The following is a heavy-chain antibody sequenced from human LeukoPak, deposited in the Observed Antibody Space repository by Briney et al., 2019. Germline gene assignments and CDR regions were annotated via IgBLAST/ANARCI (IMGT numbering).Heavy chain of an antibody. J-gene: IGHJ4*02. CDR2: ISAYNGNT. CDR3: ARDYDSSGLYYFDY. CDR1: GYTFTSYG. V-gene: IGHV1-18*01. D-gene: IGHD3-22*01. Sequence: ASVKVSCKASGYTFTSYGISWVRQAPGQGLEWMGWISAYNGNTNYAQKLQGRVTMTTDTSTSTAYMELRSLRSDDTAVYYCARDYDSSGLYYFDYWGQGTLVTVSS.